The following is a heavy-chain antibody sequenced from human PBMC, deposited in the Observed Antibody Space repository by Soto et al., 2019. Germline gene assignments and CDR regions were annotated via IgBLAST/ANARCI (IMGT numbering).Heavy chain of an antibody. V-gene: IGHV4-30-2*01. J-gene: IGHJ4*02. CDR3: ARGDTRLGELSHDY. D-gene: IGHD3-16*02. CDR2: IYQSKSA. Sequence: LSLTCVVSGGSVTSGGHSWSRIRQAPGKGLEWVGSIYQSKSAYYNPSLRSRVAISVDRSNNQVSLRMTSVTAADTAIYYCARGDTRLGELSHDYWGQGTLVTVSS. CDR1: GGSVTSGGHS.